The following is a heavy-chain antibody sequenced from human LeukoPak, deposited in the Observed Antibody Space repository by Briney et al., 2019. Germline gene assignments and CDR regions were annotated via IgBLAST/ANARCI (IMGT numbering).Heavy chain of an antibody. Sequence: GSSVKVSFKSSVGTLSSYASNWVRQPPAQGLESMGLIIPILGIANYAQKFQGRVTITAEKSTSKAYMELRSMRSEDTAVYYCARDLAGKGYYFDYWGQGTLVTVSS. V-gene: IGHV1-69*04. CDR1: VGTLSSYA. J-gene: IGHJ4*02. CDR3: ARDLAGKGYYFDY. CDR2: IIPILGIA.